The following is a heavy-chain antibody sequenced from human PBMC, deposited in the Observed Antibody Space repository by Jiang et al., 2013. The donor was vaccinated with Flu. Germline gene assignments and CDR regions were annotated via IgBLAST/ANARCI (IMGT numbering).Heavy chain of an antibody. CDR1: GFTFNTHA. CDR2: ISHDGTDI. V-gene: IGHV3-30-3*01. J-gene: IGHJ6*02. CDR3: AREYYDFRTGPVPYYYGLDV. Sequence: GFTFNTHAMHWVRQPPGKGLEGVALISHDGTDIYYADSVRGRFTISRDNSKNILSLQMNSLRGDDTAVYYCAREYYDFRTGPVPYYYGLDVWGQGTTVTVSS. D-gene: IGHD3-3*01.